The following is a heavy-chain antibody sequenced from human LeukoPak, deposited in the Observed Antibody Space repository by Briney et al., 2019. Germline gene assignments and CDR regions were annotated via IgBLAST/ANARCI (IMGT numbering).Heavy chain of an antibody. CDR1: GGSISSGSYF. D-gene: IGHD3-10*01. CDR2: IYISGSGST. CDR3: ARQGFRGDPRH. J-gene: IGHJ4*02. Sequence: PSQTLSLTCIVSGGSISSGSYFWSWIRQPAGKGLEWIGRIYISGSGSTNYNPSLKSRVTISVDMSKNQFSLKLSSVTAADTAVYYCARQGFRGDPRHWGQGTLVTVSS. V-gene: IGHV4-61*02.